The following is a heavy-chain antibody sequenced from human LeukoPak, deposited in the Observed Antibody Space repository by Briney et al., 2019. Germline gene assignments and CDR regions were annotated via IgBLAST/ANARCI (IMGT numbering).Heavy chain of an antibody. CDR2: ISAYNGNT. V-gene: IGHV1-18*04. D-gene: IGHD3-3*01. CDR3: ARDVYDFWSGYYPLDGSVDY. Sequence: GASVKVSCKASGYTFTSYYMHWVRQAPGQGLEWMGWISAYNGNTNYAQKLQGRVTMTTDTSTSTAYMELRSLRSDDTAVYYCARDVYDFWSGYYPLDGSVDYWGQGTLVTVSS. CDR1: GYTFTSYY. J-gene: IGHJ4*02.